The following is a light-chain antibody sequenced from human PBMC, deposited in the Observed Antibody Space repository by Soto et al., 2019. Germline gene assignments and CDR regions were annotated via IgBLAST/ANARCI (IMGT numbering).Light chain of an antibody. Sequence: DFVMTQAPDSLAVSLGERATINCKSSQSVLYNSNNKNHLGWFQQKPGHPPKLLIYGASFRPSGVPDRFSGSGSGTDFTLTISSLQAEDVAVYYCQQYYSTPFTFGPGTKVDIK. CDR3: QQYYSTPFT. CDR2: GAS. V-gene: IGKV4-1*01. CDR1: QSVLYNSNNKNH. J-gene: IGKJ3*01.